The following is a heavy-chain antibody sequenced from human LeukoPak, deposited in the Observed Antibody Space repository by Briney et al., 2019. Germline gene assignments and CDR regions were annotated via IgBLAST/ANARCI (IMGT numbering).Heavy chain of an antibody. V-gene: IGHV3-66*01. J-gene: IGHJ4*02. D-gene: IGHD5-12*01. CDR2: TYAGGNT. CDR3: ARVPYSGYAVDY. CDR1: GFIVSSNY. Sequence: PGGSLRLSCAASGFIVSSNYMAWVRQAPGKGLEWVSITYAGGNTYYADSVKGRFIISRDNSKNTVHLQMNRLRGEDTAVYYCARVPYSGYAVDYWGQGTLVTVSS.